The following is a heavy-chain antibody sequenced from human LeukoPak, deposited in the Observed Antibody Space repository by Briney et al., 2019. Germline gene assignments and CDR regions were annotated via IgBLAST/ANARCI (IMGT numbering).Heavy chain of an antibody. CDR1: GGSISSSSYY. D-gene: IGHD3-16*01. Sequence: PSETLSLTCTVSGGSISSSSYYWGWIRQPPGKGLEWIGSIYYSGSTYYNPSLKSRVTVSVDTSKNQFSLKLSSVTAADTAVYYCARASGPFSPYYYYYMDAWGKGTTVTVSS. V-gene: IGHV4-39*07. J-gene: IGHJ6*03. CDR2: IYYSGST. CDR3: ARASGPFSPYYYYYMDA.